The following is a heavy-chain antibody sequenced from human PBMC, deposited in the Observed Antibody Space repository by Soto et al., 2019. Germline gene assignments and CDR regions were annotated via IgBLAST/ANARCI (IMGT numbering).Heavy chain of an antibody. J-gene: IGHJ4*02. CDR1: GGTFSSLA. V-gene: IGHV1-69*06. CDR3: SRSPGVVDH. D-gene: IGHD3-10*01. Sequence: QVQLVQSGAEVKKPGSSLKVSCKASGGTFSSLAISWVRQAPGQGLEWMGGLVPVFGTANDAQKFQGRVTITADTSTSTSYMELGSLRSEDTAVYYCSRSPGVVDHWGPGALVTVAS. CDR2: LVPVFGTA.